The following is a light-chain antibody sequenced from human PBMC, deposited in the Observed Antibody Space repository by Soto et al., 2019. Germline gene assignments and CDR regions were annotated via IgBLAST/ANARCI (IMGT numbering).Light chain of an antibody. CDR2: GNS. CDR3: QSYDSSLSVV. V-gene: IGLV1-40*01. Sequence: QSVLTQPPSVSGAPGQRVTISCTGSSSNIGAGYDVHWYQQLPGTAPKLLIYGNSNRPSGVPDRFSGSKSGTSASLAITGXXAXXXXDYYCQSYDSSLSVVFGGGTKVTV. J-gene: IGLJ2*01. CDR1: SSNIGAGYD.